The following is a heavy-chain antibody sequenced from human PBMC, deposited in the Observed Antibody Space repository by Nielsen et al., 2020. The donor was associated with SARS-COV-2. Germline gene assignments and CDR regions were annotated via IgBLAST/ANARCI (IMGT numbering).Heavy chain of an antibody. CDR2: ISSSGSTI. Sequence: GESLKISCAASGFTFSDYYMSWIRQAPGKGLEWVSYISSSGSTIYYADSVKGRFTISRDNAKNSLYLQMNSLRAEDTAVYYCARDPGYSSGWLDYWGQGTLVTVSS. J-gene: IGHJ4*02. CDR3: ARDPGYSSGWLDY. V-gene: IGHV3-11*01. CDR1: GFTFSDYY. D-gene: IGHD6-19*01.